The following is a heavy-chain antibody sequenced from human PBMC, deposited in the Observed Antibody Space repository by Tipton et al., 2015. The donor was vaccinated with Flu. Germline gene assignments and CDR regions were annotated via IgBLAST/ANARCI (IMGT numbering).Heavy chain of an antibody. D-gene: IGHD3-16*01. V-gene: IGHV4-61*02. CDR2: IYISGST. CDR1: GGSISSTTHY. J-gene: IGHJ5*01. CDR3: ERDLGAYNWFDS. Sequence: TLSLTCSVSGGSISSTTHYWSWIRPPAGKGLEWIGRIYISGSTHYNPSLTSRVSMLLDRDEKQFSLKVNSVTAADTAVYYWERDLGAYNWFDSCGQGTLV.